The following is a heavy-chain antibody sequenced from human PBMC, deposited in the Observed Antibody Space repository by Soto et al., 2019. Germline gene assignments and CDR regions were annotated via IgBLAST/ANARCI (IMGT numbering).Heavy chain of an antibody. Sequence: KPGGSLRLSCAASGFTFSDYYMSWIRQAPGKGLEWVSYISSSGSTIYYADSVKGRFTISRDNAKNSLYLQMNSLRAEDTAVYYCASADFWSGYGSYYYYGMDVWGQGTTVTVSS. CDR1: GFTFSDYY. CDR3: ASADFWSGYGSYYYYGMDV. J-gene: IGHJ6*02. CDR2: ISSSGSTI. D-gene: IGHD3-3*01. V-gene: IGHV3-11*01.